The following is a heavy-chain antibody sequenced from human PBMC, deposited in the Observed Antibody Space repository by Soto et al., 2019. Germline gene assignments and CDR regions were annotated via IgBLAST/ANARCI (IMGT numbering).Heavy chain of an antibody. D-gene: IGHD2-15*01. CDR1: GFTFTKAW. J-gene: IGHJ4*02. V-gene: IGHV3-15*01. Sequence: EVQLVESGGGLVKPGGSLRLSCAASGFTFTKAWMSWVRQAPGKGLEWVGRLKSRIDGGGTDYAAPVKGRFTISRDASKDTVYLQMNSLKTEDTALYYCTTGGYCSGGSCYWVGDYWGQGARVTVSS. CDR2: LKSRIDGGGT. CDR3: TTGGYCSGGSCYWVGDY.